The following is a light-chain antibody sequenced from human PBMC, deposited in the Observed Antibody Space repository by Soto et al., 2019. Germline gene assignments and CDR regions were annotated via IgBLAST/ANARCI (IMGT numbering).Light chain of an antibody. CDR2: DAS. Sequence: AIQLTQSPSSLSASVGDRVTITCRASQGINNFVAWYQQKPGKAPKLLIYDASSLESGVPSRFSGSGSGTEFTLTISSLQPDDFATYYCQQYNSYWTFDQGTKVDNK. J-gene: IGKJ1*01. V-gene: IGKV1-13*02. CDR1: QGINNF. CDR3: QQYNSYWT.